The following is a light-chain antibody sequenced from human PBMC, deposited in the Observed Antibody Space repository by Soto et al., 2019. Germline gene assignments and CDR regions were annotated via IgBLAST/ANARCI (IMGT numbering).Light chain of an antibody. CDR2: DAS. CDR1: QSVSSY. J-gene: IGKJ4*01. Sequence: EIVLTQSPATLSLSPGERATLSCRASQSVSSYLAWYQQKPGQAPRLLIYDASNRATGIPARFSSSGSGTDFTLTISSLEPEDFAVYYCQQRSTWLTFGGGTKVEIK. V-gene: IGKV3-11*01. CDR3: QQRSTWLT.